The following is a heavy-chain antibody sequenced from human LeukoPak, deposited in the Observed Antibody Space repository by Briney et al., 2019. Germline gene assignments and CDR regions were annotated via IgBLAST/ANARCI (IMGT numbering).Heavy chain of an antibody. CDR1: GGTFSSYA. J-gene: IGHJ6*02. V-gene: IGHV1-69*04. Sequence: SVKVSCKASGGTFSSYAISWVRQAPGQGLEWMGRIIPILGIANYAQKFQGRVTITADKSTSTAYMELSSLRSEDTAVYYCARSTLLWFGESYAHYYYGMDVWGQGTTVTVSS. CDR3: ARSTLLWFGESYAHYYYGMDV. D-gene: IGHD3-10*01. CDR2: IIPILGIA.